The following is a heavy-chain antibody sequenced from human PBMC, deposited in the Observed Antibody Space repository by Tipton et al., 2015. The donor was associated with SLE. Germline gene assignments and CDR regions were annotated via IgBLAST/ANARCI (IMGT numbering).Heavy chain of an antibody. V-gene: IGHV4-59*11. D-gene: IGHD3-22*01. J-gene: IGHJ4*02. Sequence: LRLSCTVSGGSISSHYWSWIRQPPGKGLEWIGYIYYGGSTNYNPSLKSRVTISVDTSKNQFSLKLSSVTAADTAVYYCARDEGRGDYYDSSGYYDYWGQGTLVTVSS. CDR2: IYYGGST. CDR1: GGSISSHY. CDR3: ARDEGRGDYYDSSGYYDY.